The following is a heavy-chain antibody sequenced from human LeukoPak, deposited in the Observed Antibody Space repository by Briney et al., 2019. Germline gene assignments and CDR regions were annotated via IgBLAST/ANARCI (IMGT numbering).Heavy chain of an antibody. CDR2: INTNTGNP. Sequence: ASVKVSCKASGYTFTSYAMNWVRQAPGQGLEWMGWINTNTGNPTYAQGFTGRFVFSLDTSVSTAYLQISSLRSEDTAVYYCARDPTHCSSTSCYAGRFDYWGLGTLVTVSS. CDR1: GYTFTSYA. CDR3: ARDPTHCSSTSCYAGRFDY. J-gene: IGHJ4*02. V-gene: IGHV7-4-1*02. D-gene: IGHD2-2*01.